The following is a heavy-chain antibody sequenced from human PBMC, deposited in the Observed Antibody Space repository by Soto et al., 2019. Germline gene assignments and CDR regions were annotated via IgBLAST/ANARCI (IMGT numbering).Heavy chain of an antibody. CDR2: INHSGST. D-gene: IGHD6-6*01. CDR1: GGSFSGYY. J-gene: IGHJ4*02. CDR3: ARRAYSSSSSRYYFDY. V-gene: IGHV4-34*01. Sequence: SETLSLTCAVYGGSFSGYYWSWIRQPPGKGLEWIGEINHSGSTNYNPSLKSRVTISVDTSKNQFSLKLSSVTAADTAVYYCARRAYSSSSSRYYFDYWGQGTLVTVS.